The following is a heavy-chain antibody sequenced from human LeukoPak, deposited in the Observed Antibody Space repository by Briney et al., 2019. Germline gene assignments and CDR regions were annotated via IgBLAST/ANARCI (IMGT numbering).Heavy chain of an antibody. V-gene: IGHV3-30-3*01. CDR2: ISYDGSNK. Sequence: GGSLRLSCAASGFTFSSYAMHWVRQAPGKGLEWVAVISYDGSNKYYADSVKGRFTISRDNSKNTLYLQMNSLRAEDTAVYYCARSRGYHSGWPFDIWGQGTMVTVSS. CDR3: ARSRGYHSGWPFDI. CDR1: GFTFSSYA. D-gene: IGHD6-19*01. J-gene: IGHJ3*02.